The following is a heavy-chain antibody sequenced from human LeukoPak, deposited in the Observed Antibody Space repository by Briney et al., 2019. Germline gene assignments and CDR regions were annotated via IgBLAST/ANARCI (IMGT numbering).Heavy chain of an antibody. CDR2: IRYDGSNK. V-gene: IGHV3-30*02. J-gene: IGHJ3*02. CDR3: AKAVSTYYDFWSGYPDAFDI. D-gene: IGHD3-3*01. CDR1: GFTFSSYG. Sequence: GGSLRLSCAASGFTFSSYGMHWVRQAPGKGLEWVASIRYDGSNKYYADSVKGRFTISRDNSKNTLYLQMNSLRAEDTAVYYCAKAVSTYYDFWSGYPDAFDIWGQGTMVTVSS.